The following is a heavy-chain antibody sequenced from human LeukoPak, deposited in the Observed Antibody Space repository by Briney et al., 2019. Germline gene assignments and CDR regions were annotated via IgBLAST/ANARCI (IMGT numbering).Heavy chain of an antibody. V-gene: IGHV3-7*01. CDR2: IKKDGSEK. CDR3: ARDTAYYYYMDV. Sequence: GGSLSLSCAASGFTFSSYWMSWVRQAPGKGLEWVANIKKDGSEKYYMDSVKGRFTISRDNAKTSLYLQMNSLRAEDTAIYYCARDTAYYYYMDVWGKGTTVTVSS. CDR1: GFTFSSYW. J-gene: IGHJ6*03.